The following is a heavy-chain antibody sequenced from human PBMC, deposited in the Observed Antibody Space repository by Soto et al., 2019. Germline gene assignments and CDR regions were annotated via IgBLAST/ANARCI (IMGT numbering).Heavy chain of an antibody. D-gene: IGHD2-2*01. CDR2: ISYDGSNK. V-gene: IGHV3-30*18. Sequence: QVQLVESGGGVVQPGRSLRLSCAASGFSFSSYGMYWVRQAPGKGLKWVAVISYDGSNKYYADSVKGRFTISRGNSQSTLYVQMNGLRAEDTAVYYCAKDVGFSNSGYLDYWGQGTLVTVSS. J-gene: IGHJ4*02. CDR1: GFSFSSYG. CDR3: AKDVGFSNSGYLDY.